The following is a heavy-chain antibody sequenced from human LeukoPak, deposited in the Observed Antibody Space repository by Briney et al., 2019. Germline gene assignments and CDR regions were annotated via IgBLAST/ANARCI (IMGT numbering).Heavy chain of an antibody. CDR1: GFTLRSYG. J-gene: IGHJ4*02. Sequence: PGGSLRLSCVASGFTLRSYGMHWVRQAPGKGLEWVAVISHDGSIRSYADSVRGRFTISRDTSKNRVYLQMDSLRAEDTAVYYCAKVRSGYYYDYWGRGTVVIVSP. D-gene: IGHD3-22*01. CDR2: ISHDGSIR. CDR3: AKVRSGYYYDY. V-gene: IGHV3-30*13.